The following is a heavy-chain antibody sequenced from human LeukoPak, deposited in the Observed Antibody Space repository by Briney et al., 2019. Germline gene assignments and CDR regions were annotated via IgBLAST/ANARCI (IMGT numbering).Heavy chain of an antibody. CDR3: AKTTTGYSSGRSPGWPADL. D-gene: IGHD6-19*01. CDR1: GFTFSSYA. Sequence: GGSLRLSCAASGFTFSSYAMYWVRKAPGRGLEWVSGIFGSGGGTPYADSVKGRLTISRDNSKNTVDLQMNSLRAEDTALYYCAKTTTGYSSGRSPGWPADLWGQGTLVTVSS. V-gene: IGHV3-23*01. J-gene: IGHJ5*02. CDR2: IFGSGGGT.